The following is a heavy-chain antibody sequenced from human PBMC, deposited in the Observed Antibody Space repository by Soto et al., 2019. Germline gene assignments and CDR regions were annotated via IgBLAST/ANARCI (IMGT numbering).Heavy chain of an antibody. J-gene: IGHJ4*02. CDR3: ARQIYDSDTGPNFQYYFDS. D-gene: IGHD3-22*01. CDR1: GYSFAGYW. CDR2: IDPSDSQT. V-gene: IGHV5-10-1*01. Sequence: GESLKISCKGSGYSFAGYWITWVREKPGKGPEWMGRIDPSDSQTYYSPSFRGHVTISVTKSITTVFLQWSSLRASDTAMYYCARQIYDSDTGPNFQYYFDSWGQGTPVTVSS.